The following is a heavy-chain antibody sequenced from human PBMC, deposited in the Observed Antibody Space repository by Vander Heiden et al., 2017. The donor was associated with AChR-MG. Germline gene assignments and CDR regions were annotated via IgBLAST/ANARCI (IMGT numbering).Heavy chain of an antibody. CDR3: AKDGSGYSSGWYLVAVY. Sequence: QVQLVESGGGVVQPGRSLRLSRAASGFTFSSYGMHWVRQAPGKGLEWVAVISYDGSNKYYADSVKGRFTISRDNSKNTLYLQMNSLRAEDTAVYYCAKDGSGYSSGWYLVAVYWGQGTLVTVSS. CDR2: ISYDGSNK. V-gene: IGHV3-30*18. CDR1: GFTFSSYG. D-gene: IGHD6-19*01. J-gene: IGHJ4*02.